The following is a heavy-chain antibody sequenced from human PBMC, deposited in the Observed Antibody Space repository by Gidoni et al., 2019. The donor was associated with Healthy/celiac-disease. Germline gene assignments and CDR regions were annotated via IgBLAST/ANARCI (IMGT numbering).Heavy chain of an antibody. J-gene: IGHJ5*02. D-gene: IGHD5-18*01. CDR1: GCTCGSYS. Sequence: EVQLVESGGGRVKPGGSLRLSCAACGCTCGSYSINWVRQAPGKGLGWVSSISSSSSYIYYADSVKGRFTISRDNAKNSLYLQMNSLRAEDTAVYYCAREGYSYDYNWFDPWGQGTLVTVSS. CDR3: AREGYSYDYNWFDP. V-gene: IGHV3-21*01. CDR2: ISSSSSYI.